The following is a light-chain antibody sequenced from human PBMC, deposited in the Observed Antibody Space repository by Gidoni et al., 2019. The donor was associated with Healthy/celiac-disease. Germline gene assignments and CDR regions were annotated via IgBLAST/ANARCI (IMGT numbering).Light chain of an antibody. Sequence: EIVMTKSPATLSVSPGERATLSCRASQSVSSNLAWYQQKPGQAPRLLIYGASTRATGIPARFSGSGSGTEFTLTISSLQSEDFAVYYCQQYNNWPRVFGQGTRLEIK. J-gene: IGKJ5*01. CDR2: GAS. CDR1: QSVSSN. V-gene: IGKV3-15*01. CDR3: QQYNNWPRV.